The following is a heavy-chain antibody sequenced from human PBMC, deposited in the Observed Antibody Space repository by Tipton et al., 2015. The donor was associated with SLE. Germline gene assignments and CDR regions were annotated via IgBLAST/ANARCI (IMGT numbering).Heavy chain of an antibody. D-gene: IGHD1-26*01. CDR1: GGSFSGYY. V-gene: IGHV4-34*01. CDR2: NNHSGST. CDR3: ASLGQYSGGWFDP. Sequence: TLSLTCAVYGGSFSGYYWSWIRQPPGKGLEWIGENNHSGSTNYNPSLKSRVTISVDTSKNQFSLKLSSVTAADTSVYYCASLGQYSGGWFDPWGQGTLVTVSS. J-gene: IGHJ5*02.